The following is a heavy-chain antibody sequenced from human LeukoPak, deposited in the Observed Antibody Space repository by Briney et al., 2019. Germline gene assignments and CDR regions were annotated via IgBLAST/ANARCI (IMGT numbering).Heavy chain of an antibody. CDR2: IKQDGSGK. D-gene: IGHD1-14*01. Sequence: GGSLRLSCVASGFTFSNYWMSWVRQAPGKGLEWVANIKQDGSGKYYVDSVKGRFTISRDNAKNSLYLQMSSLRAEDTAIYYCVKDWYSQNEPVFDYWGQGTLVTVSS. CDR3: VKDWYSQNEPVFDY. CDR1: GFTFSNYW. J-gene: IGHJ4*02. V-gene: IGHV3-7*01.